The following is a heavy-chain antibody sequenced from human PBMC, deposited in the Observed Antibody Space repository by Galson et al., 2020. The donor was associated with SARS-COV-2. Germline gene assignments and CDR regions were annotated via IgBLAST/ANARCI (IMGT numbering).Heavy chain of an antibody. Sequence: GGSLRLSCAASGFSFSNYAMNWVRQAPGKGLEWVSHITGHSTHYGESVRGRFTASRDNAKSLLFLQMNSLRVEDTALYYCARDRPEYDLFTVSFDFWGQGILVTVSS. CDR3: ARDRPEYDLFTVSFDF. V-gene: IGHV3-48*04. CDR2: ITGHST. D-gene: IGHD3-9*01. J-gene: IGHJ4*02. CDR1: GFSFSNYA.